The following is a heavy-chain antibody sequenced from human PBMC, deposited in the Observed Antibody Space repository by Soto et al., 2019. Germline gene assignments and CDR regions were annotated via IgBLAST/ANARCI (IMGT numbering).Heavy chain of an antibody. J-gene: IGHJ4*02. CDR3: GTPPGGGGY. Sequence: EVQLVESGGGLIQPGGSLRLSCAVSGFTVSNNYMSWVRQAPGKGLEGVSVIYSGGYTAYGDSVKGRFTISRDNSKNTFYLKKESPGAHDPAVDCWGTPPGGGGYWGQGTLVTVSS. V-gene: IGHV3-53*01. D-gene: IGHD3-10*01. CDR2: IYSGGYT. CDR1: GFTVSNNY.